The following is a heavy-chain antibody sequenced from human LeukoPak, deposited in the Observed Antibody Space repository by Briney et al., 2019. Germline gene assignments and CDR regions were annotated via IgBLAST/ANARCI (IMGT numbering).Heavy chain of an antibody. CDR3: ASVWYSSGWYFDY. D-gene: IGHD6-19*01. V-gene: IGHV4-31*03. Sequence: SETLSPTCTVSGGFISSGGYYWSWIRQHPGKGLEWIGYIYYSGSTYYNPSLKSRVTISVDTSKNQFSLKLSSVTAADTAAYYCASVWYSSGWYFDYWGQGTLVTVSS. CDR2: IYYSGST. CDR1: GGFISSGGYY. J-gene: IGHJ4*02.